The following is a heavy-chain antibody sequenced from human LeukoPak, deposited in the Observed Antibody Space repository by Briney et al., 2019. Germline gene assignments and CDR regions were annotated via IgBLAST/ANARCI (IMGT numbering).Heavy chain of an antibody. Sequence: GGSLRLSCAASGFTFSSYAMSWVRQAPGKGLEWVGFIRSKAYGGTTEYAASVKGRFTISRDDSKSIAYLQMNSLKTEDTAVYYCTRGGCYESSDYFNFFGMDVWGQGTTVTVSS. J-gene: IGHJ6*02. CDR1: GFTFSSYA. V-gene: IGHV3-49*04. CDR2: IRSKAYGGTT. D-gene: IGHD3-22*01. CDR3: TRGGCYESSDYFNFFGMDV.